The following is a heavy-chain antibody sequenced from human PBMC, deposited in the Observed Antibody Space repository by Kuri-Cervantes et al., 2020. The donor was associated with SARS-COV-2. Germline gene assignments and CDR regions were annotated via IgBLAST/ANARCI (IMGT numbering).Heavy chain of an antibody. D-gene: IGHD1-14*01. Sequence: GESLKISCAASGFTFSSYWMSWVRQAPGKGLEWVANIKQDGSEKYYVDSVKGRFTISRDNAKNSLYLQMNSLRAEDTAVYYCAREEPLSEAFDYWGQGTLVTVSS. CDR2: IKQDGSEK. CDR3: AREEPLSEAFDY. V-gene: IGHV3-7*01. CDR1: GFTFSSYW. J-gene: IGHJ4*02.